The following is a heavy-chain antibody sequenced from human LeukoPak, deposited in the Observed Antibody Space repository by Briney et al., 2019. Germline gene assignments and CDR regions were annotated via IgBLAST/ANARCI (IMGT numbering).Heavy chain of an antibody. CDR1: GGTFSSYT. D-gene: IGHD1-1*01. CDR2: IIPIFGTA. J-gene: IGHJ4*02. V-gene: IGHV1-69*13. Sequence: ASVKVSCKASGGTFSSYTISWVRQAPGQGLEWMGGIIPIFGTANYAQKFQGRVTITADESTSTAYMELSSLRSEDTAVYYCARERNDAVDYWGQGTLVTVSS. CDR3: ARERNDAVDY.